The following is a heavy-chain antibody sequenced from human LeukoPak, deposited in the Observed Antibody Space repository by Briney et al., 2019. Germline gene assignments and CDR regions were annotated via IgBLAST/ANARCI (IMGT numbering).Heavy chain of an antibody. CDR3: AKGQFSTAKFDY. CDR1: GFTFDDYA. Sequence: GGSLRLSCAASGFTFDDYAMHWVRQAPGKGLEWVSGISWNSGSIGYADSVKGRFTISRDNSKNTLYLQMNSLRAEDTAVYYCAKGQFSTAKFDYWGQGTLVTVSS. J-gene: IGHJ4*02. V-gene: IGHV3-9*01. CDR2: ISWNSGSI.